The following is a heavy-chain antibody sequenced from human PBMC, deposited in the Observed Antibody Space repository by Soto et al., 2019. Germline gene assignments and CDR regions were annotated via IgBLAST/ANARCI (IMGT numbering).Heavy chain of an antibody. CDR3: ARGKKEVVAAAGTKYRNRAEYFQH. V-gene: IGHV4-34*01. Sequence: SETLSLTCVVYGGSFSGYYWSWIRQPPGKGLEWIGEINHSGSTNYNPSLKSRVTISVDTSKNQFSLKLSSVTAADTAVYYCARGKKEVVAAAGTKYRNRAEYFQHWGQGTLVTVSS. CDR1: GGSFSGYY. CDR2: INHSGST. D-gene: IGHD6-13*01. J-gene: IGHJ1*01.